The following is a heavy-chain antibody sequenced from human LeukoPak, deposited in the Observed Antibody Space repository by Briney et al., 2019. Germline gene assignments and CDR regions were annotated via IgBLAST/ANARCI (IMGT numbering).Heavy chain of an antibody. D-gene: IGHD3-10*01. CDR3: ARGEGYYGSGSYLGYYYGMDV. Sequence: GGSLRLSCAASGFTFSSYWMSWVRQAPGKGLEWVANIKQDGSEKYYVDSVKGRFTISRGNAKNSLYLQMNSLRAEDTAVYYCARGEGYYGSGSYLGYYYGMDVWGQGTTVTVSS. CDR2: IKQDGSEK. V-gene: IGHV3-7*01. CDR1: GFTFSSYW. J-gene: IGHJ6*02.